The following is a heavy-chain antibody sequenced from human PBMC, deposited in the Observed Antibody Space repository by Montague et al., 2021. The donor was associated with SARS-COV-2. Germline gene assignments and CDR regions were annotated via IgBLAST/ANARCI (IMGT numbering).Heavy chain of an antibody. CDR1: GDSVSHDF. Sequence: SETLSLTRTVSGDSVSHDFWTWIRQPPGKGLEWIGYVYYSRSSSYNPSLRCRVSIAVDTSKNQFSLRLSTVTAADTAIYYCVRDPAPSGSGTFYDYWGQGTLVAVSS. V-gene: IGHV4-59*02. CDR2: VYYSRSS. J-gene: IGHJ4*02. D-gene: IGHD1-26*01. CDR3: VRDPAPSGSGTFYDY.